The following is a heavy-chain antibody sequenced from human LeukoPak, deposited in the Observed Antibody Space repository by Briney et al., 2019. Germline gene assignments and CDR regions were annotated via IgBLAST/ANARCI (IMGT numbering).Heavy chain of an antibody. V-gene: IGHV4-34*01. CDR1: GGSFSGYY. CDR3: ARGSTGIDY. CDR2: INHSGST. Sequence: SETLSLTCAVYGGSFSGYYWSWIRQPPGKGLEWIGEINHSGSTNYNPSLKSRVTISVDTSKNQFSLKLSSVTAADTAVYYCARGSTGIDYWGRGTLVTVSS. J-gene: IGHJ4*02. D-gene: IGHD3-10*01.